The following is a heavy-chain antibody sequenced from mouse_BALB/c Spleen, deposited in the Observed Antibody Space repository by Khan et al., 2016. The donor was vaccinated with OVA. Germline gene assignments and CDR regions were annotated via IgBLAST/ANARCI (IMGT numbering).Heavy chain of an antibody. D-gene: IGHD1-1*01. CDR1: GYTFINYW. J-gene: IGHJ2*01. V-gene: IGHV1-7*01. CDR3: ARRGLRWYFDY. CDR2: INPSTGYT. Sequence: QVQLKESGAELAKPGASVKMSCKASGYTFINYWILWVKQRPGKGLEWIGYINPSTGYTEYNQNFKDKATLTADKSYSTAYMQRSSLTSDDSAVYYCARRGLRWYFDYWGQGTTLTVSA.